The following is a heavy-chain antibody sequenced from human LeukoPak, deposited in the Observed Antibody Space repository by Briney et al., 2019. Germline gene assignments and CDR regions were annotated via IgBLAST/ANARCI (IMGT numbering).Heavy chain of an antibody. D-gene: IGHD6-19*01. Sequence: SETLSLTCTVSGGSISSYYWSWIRQPPGKGLEWIGSIYYSGSTYYNPSLKSRVTISVDTSKNQFSLKLSSVTAADTAVYYCARRQGGVAGNFDYWGQGTLVTVSS. J-gene: IGHJ4*02. CDR2: IYYSGST. CDR3: ARRQGGVAGNFDY. V-gene: IGHV4-59*05. CDR1: GGSISSYY.